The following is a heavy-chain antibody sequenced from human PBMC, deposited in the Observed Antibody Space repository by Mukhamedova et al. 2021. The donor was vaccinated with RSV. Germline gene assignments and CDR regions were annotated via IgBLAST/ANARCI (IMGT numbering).Heavy chain of an antibody. Sequence: GLEWVSVISGSGTNTKYAESVKGRLTISRDNSRNTLYLQMHSLRAEDTAIYYCVKGPGTGVDGFDIWGQGTMVTVSS. J-gene: IGHJ3*02. D-gene: IGHD1-14*01. CDR2: ISGSGTNT. V-gene: IGHV3-23*01. CDR3: VKGPGTGVDGFDI.